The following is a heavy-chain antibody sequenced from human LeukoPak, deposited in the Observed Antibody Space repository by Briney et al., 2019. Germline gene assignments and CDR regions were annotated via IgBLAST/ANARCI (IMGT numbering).Heavy chain of an antibody. V-gene: IGHV4-59*01. D-gene: IGHD5-24*01. Sequence: PSETLSLTCTVSGGSISSYYWSWIRQPPGKGLEWIGYIYYSGSTNYNPSLKSRVTISVDTSKNQFSLKLRSVTAEDTAVYYCARDNSVRDEAWWFNPWGQGTLVTVSS. CDR3: ARDNSVRDEAWWFNP. CDR2: IYYSGST. J-gene: IGHJ5*02. CDR1: GGSISSYY.